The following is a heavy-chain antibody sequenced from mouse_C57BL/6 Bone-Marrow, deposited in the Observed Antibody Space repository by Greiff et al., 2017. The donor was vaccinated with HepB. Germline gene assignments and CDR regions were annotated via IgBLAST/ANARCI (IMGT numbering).Heavy chain of an antibody. CDR3: TLIYYGNSYYYFDY. J-gene: IGHJ2*01. Sequence: EVQLVESGAELVRPGASVKLSCTASGFNIKDDYMHWVKQRPEQGLEWIGWIDPENGDTEYASKFQGKATITADTSSNTAYLQLSSLTSEDTAVYYCTLIYYGNSYYYFDYWGQGTTLTVSS. V-gene: IGHV14-4*01. CDR1: GFNIKDDY. D-gene: IGHD2-1*01. CDR2: IDPENGDT.